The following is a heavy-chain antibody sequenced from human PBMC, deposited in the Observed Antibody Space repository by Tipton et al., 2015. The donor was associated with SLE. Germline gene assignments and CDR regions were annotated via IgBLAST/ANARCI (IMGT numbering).Heavy chain of an antibody. D-gene: IGHD1-26*01. CDR2: IYSGGST. CDR1: GFTVSSNY. CDR3: ARDGIYPYYYYGMDV. Sequence: SLRLSCAASGFTVSSNYMSWVRQAPGKGLEWVSVIYSGGSTYYADSVKGRFTISRDNSKNTLYLQMNSLRAEDTAVYYCARDGIYPYYYYGMDVWGQGTTVPVSS. V-gene: IGHV3-66*02. J-gene: IGHJ6*02.